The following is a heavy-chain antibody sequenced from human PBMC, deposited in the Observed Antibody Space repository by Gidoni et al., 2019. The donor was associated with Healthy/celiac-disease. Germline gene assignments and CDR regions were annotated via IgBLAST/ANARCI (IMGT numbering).Heavy chain of an antibody. Sequence: GLEWIGSIYYSGSTYYNPSLKSRVTISVDTSKNQFSLKLSSVSAADTAVYYCARDIIGYCSSTSCYTGYFDYWGQGTLVTVSS. D-gene: IGHD2-2*02. V-gene: IGHV4-39*02. CDR2: IYYSGST. CDR3: ARDIIGYCSSTSCYTGYFDY. J-gene: IGHJ4*02.